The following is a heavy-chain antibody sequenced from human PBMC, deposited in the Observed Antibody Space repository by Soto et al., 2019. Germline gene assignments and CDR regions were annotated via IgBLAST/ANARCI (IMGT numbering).Heavy chain of an antibody. CDR3: ARERSRVGYCSSTSCYTLWFDP. J-gene: IGHJ5*02. CDR2: IIPIFGTA. V-gene: IGHV1-69*06. Sequence: EASVKVSCKASGGTFSSYAISWVRQAPGQGLEWMGGIIPIFGTANYAQKFQGRVTITADKSTSTAYMELSSLRSEDTAVYYCARERSRVGYCSSTSCYTLWFDPWGQGTLVTVSS. D-gene: IGHD2-2*02. CDR1: GGTFSSYA.